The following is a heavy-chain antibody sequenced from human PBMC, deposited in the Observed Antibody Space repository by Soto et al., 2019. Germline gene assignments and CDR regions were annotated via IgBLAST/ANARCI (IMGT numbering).Heavy chain of an antibody. CDR2: ISGSGDGT. CDR1: GFTFSSFA. J-gene: IGHJ4*02. V-gene: IGHV3-23*01. Sequence: HPXGSLRLSCAASGFTFSSFALSWVRQAPGKGLEWVSAISGSGDGTDYADSVKGRFTISRDNSKNTLYLQMNSLRAEDTAVYYCAGPGYSSQDYWGQGALVTVSS. CDR3: AGPGYSSQDY. D-gene: IGHD5-18*01.